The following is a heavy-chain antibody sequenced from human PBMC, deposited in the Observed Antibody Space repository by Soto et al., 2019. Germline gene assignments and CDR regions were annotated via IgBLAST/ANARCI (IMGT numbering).Heavy chain of an antibody. CDR2: IYSGGST. Sequence: EVQLEESGGGLIQPGGSLRLSCAASGFTVSSNYMSWVRQAPEKGLEWVSVIYSGGSTYYADSVKGRFTISRDNSKNTLYLQMNSLRAEDTAVYYCARDRVESGYPEYFQHWGQGTLVTVSS. CDR3: ARDRVESGYPEYFQH. CDR1: GFTVSSNY. J-gene: IGHJ1*01. V-gene: IGHV3-53*01. D-gene: IGHD3-22*01.